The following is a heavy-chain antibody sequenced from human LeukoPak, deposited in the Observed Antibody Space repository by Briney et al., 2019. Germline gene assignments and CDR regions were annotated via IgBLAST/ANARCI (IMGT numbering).Heavy chain of an antibody. Sequence: GGSLRLSCAASGFAFSSYSMNWVRQAPGKGLVWVSRINSDGSSTSYADSVKGRFTISRDNAKNTLYLQMNSLRAEDTAVYYCARGDCSSTSCYTFGPWGQGTLVTVSS. CDR3: ARGDCSSTSCYTFGP. CDR1: GFAFSSYS. D-gene: IGHD2-2*02. J-gene: IGHJ5*02. CDR2: INSDGSST. V-gene: IGHV3-74*01.